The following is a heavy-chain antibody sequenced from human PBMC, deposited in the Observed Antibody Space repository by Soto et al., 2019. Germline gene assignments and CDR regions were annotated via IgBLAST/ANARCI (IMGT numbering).Heavy chain of an antibody. CDR1: GFSLTTSGVG. CDR3: AHRVLHTVFGLVTTTAIYFDF. V-gene: IGHV2-5*02. CDR2: IYWDDDK. Sequence: QITLNESGPTQVKPRQTLTLTCTFSGFSLTTSGVGVGWIRQSPGKAPEWLALIYWDDDKRYSPSLKSRLTITNDASKNQVALTMADLAPAGTGSYFCAHRVLHTVFGLVTTTAIYFDFWGQGTPVAVSS. D-gene: IGHD3-3*01. J-gene: IGHJ4*02.